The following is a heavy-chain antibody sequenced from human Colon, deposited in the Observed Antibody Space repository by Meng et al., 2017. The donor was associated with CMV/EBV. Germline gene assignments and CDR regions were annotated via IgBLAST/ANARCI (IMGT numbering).Heavy chain of an antibody. CDR1: GFTVSSHY. J-gene: IGHJ4*02. CDR3: ARVGYFDRYYFDY. CDR2: MYSGGST. D-gene: IGHD3-9*01. Sequence: GESLKISCAASGFTVSSHYMSWVRQAPGKGLEWVSVMYSGGSTYYADSVRGRFTISRDNSKNTLFLQMNSLRAEDTAVYYCARVGYFDRYYFDYWGQGTLVTVSS. V-gene: IGHV3-66*02.